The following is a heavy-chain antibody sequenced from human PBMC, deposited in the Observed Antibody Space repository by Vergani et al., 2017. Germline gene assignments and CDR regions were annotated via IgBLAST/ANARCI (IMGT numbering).Heavy chain of an antibody. CDR2: ISYDGSYK. V-gene: IGHV3-30*18. CDR1: GFIFSSYG. Sequence: QVQLVESGGCVVQPGRSLRLSCAASGFIFSSYGIHWVRQAPGKGLEWVAVISYDGSYKYYADSVKGRFTISRDNPKNTLYLQMNSLRAEDTAVYYCAKSASYYDSSGYYYFDYWGQGTLVTVSS. CDR3: AKSASYYDSSGYYYFDY. D-gene: IGHD3-22*01. J-gene: IGHJ4*02.